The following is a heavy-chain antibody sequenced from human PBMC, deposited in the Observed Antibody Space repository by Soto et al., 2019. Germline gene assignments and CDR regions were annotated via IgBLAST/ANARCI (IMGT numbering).Heavy chain of an antibody. CDR1: GFTFSSYG. D-gene: IGHD3-10*01. J-gene: IGHJ6*02. CDR2: ISYDGSNK. Sequence: GGSLRLSCAASGFTFSSYGMHWVRQAPGKGLEWVAVISYDGSNKYYADSVKGRFTISRDNSKNTLYLQMNSLRAEDTAVYYCAKDQPSSGSYWSYYYGMDVWGQGTTVTVSS. CDR3: AKDQPSSGSYWSYYYGMDV. V-gene: IGHV3-30*18.